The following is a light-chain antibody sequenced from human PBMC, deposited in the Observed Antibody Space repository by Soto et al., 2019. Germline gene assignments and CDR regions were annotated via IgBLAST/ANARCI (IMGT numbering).Light chain of an antibody. Sequence: QSVLTQPAAVSGSPGQSITISCSGTSNDIGGHNFVSWYQHHPGKAPKLLIYEVSYRASGVSNRFTGSKSANTASLIISGLQAEDEADYSCSSYTTSSYVVFGGGTKVTVL. V-gene: IGLV2-14*01. CDR3: SSYTTSSYVV. CDR2: EVS. J-gene: IGLJ2*01. CDR1: SNDIGGHNF.